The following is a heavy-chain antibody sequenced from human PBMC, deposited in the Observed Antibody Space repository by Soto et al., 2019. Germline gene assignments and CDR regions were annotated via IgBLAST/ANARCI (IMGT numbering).Heavy chain of an antibody. CDR2: IWYDGSNK. CDR3: AREINPHRWFDP. CDR1: GFTFSSYG. Sequence: PGGSLRLSCAASGFTFSSYGMHWVRQAPGKGLEWVAVIWYDGSNKYYADSVKGRFTISRDNSKNTLYLQMDGLRDEDTAVYYCAREINPHRWFDPWGQGTLVTVSS. V-gene: IGHV3-33*01. J-gene: IGHJ5*02.